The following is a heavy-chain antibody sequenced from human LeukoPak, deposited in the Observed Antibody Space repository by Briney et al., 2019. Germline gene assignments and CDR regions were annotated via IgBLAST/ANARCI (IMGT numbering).Heavy chain of an antibody. V-gene: IGHV3-74*01. D-gene: IGHD4-11*01. CDR1: GFTFTRHW. J-gene: IGHJ5*02. CDR3: GRLHPTDNWFDP. Sequence: GGSLRLSCAASGFTFTRHWMHWVRQVPGRGLVWVSRSNGDGSSTSYADSVKGRFTISRDNSKNTLYLQMNSLRAEDTAVYYCGRLHPTDNWFDPWGQGTLVTVSS. CDR2: SNGDGSST.